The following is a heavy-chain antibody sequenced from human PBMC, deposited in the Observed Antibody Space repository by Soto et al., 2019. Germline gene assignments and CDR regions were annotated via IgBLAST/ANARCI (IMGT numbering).Heavy chain of an antibody. D-gene: IGHD4-4*01. Sequence: SVKVSCKASGGTFSSYAISWVRQAPGQGLEWMGGIIPIFGTANYAQKFQGRVTITANESTSTAYMELSSLRSEDTAVYYCARAEYYSNLLIYYYYGMDVWGQGTTVTVSS. CDR3: ARAEYYSNLLIYYYYGMDV. V-gene: IGHV1-69*13. CDR1: GGTFSSYA. CDR2: IIPIFGTA. J-gene: IGHJ6*02.